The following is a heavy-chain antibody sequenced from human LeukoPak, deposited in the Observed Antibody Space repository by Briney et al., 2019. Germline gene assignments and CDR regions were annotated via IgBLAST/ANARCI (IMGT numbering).Heavy chain of an antibody. Sequence: PGGSLRLSCAASGFTFSSFWMSWVRQAPGKGLEWVANINEGGSEKYFVDSVKGRFTISRDNAKNSLFLQMNSLRAEDTAMYYCARGGNSRFVDWGQGTLVTVSS. CDR2: INEGGSEK. CDR3: ARGGNSRFVD. J-gene: IGHJ4*02. D-gene: IGHD1-26*01. V-gene: IGHV3-7*01. CDR1: GFTFSSFW.